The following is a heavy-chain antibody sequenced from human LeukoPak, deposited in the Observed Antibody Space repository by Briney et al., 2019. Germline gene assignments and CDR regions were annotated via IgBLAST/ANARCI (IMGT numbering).Heavy chain of an antibody. CDR1: GYSFSRYW. Sequence: GESLKIPCKGSGYSFSRYWIGWVRQMPGKGLEWMGIIYPGDSDTRYSPSFQGQVTISADESISTAYLQWSSLKASDTAMYYCARQDGSAWYYFDYWGQGTLVTVSS. D-gene: IGHD6-19*01. V-gene: IGHV5-51*01. CDR2: IYPGDSDT. CDR3: ARQDGSAWYYFDY. J-gene: IGHJ4*02.